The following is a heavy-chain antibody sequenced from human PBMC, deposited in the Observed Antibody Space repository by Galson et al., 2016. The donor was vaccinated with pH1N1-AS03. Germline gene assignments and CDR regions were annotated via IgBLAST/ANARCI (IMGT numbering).Heavy chain of an antibody. V-gene: IGHV3-21*01. CDR1: GFTFSGYT. Sequence: SLRLSCAASGFTFSGYTMSWVRQAPGKGLEWVSFISSSSTYIYYADSLKGRFTISRDNAKNSLYLQMNSLRVEDTAVYHCARDDSSSWDRYYYYGMDVWGQGTTVTVSS. J-gene: IGHJ6*02. CDR3: ARDDSSSWDRYYYYGMDV. CDR2: ISSSSTYI. D-gene: IGHD6-13*01.